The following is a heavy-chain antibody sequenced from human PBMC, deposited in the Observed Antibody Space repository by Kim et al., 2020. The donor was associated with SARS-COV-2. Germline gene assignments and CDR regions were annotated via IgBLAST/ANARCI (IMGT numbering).Heavy chain of an antibody. D-gene: IGHD6-13*01. Sequence: LKSRVTISVDTSKNQFSLKLSSVTAADTAVYYCARGRGYSSSWYVRWFDPWGQGTLVTVSS. V-gene: IGHV4-34*01. CDR3: ARGRGYSSSWYVRWFDP. J-gene: IGHJ5*02.